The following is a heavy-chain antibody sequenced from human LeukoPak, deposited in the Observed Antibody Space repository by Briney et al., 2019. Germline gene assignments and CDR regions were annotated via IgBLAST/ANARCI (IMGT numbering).Heavy chain of an antibody. CDR1: GYTFTGYY. V-gene: IGHV1-2*02. D-gene: IGHD5-12*01. Sequence: ASVKVSCKASGYTFTGYYMHWVRQAPGQGLEWMGWINPNSGGTNYAQKFQGRVTMTRDTSISTAYMELSRLRSDDTAVYYCARGLPWIDTWFNPWGQETLVTVSS. CDR3: ARGLPWIDTWFNP. CDR2: INPNSGGT. J-gene: IGHJ5*02.